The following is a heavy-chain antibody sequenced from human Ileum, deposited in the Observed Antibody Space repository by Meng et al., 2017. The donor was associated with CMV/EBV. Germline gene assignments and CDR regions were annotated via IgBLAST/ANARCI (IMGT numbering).Heavy chain of an antibody. V-gene: IGHV4-4*07. CDR3: TRDLLVAAAAVFDS. D-gene: IGHD6-13*01. CDR1: GGSVTSHW. Sequence: QVPLQQSGPGLVKPSATLSPTCTGCGGSVTSHWWSWIRQSAGKGLEWIGRIYITGRTNYNPSLKSRVTLSIDKSKDQFSLRLNSVTAADTAVYYCTRDLLVAAAAVFDSWGQGTLVTVSS. CDR2: IYITGRT. J-gene: IGHJ4*02.